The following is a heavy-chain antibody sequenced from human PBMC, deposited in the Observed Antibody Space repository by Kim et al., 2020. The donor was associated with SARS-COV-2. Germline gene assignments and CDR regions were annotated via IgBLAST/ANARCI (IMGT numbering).Heavy chain of an antibody. D-gene: IGHD3-22*01. V-gene: IGHV3-11*01. CDR1: GFTFNDFY. CDR3: ARGGYYYDSSGYYHFDY. CDR2: ISSSSTTI. J-gene: IGHJ4*01. Sequence: GGSLRLSCAASGFTFNDFYMTWIRQAPGKGLEWVSYISSSSTTIYYADSVKGRFTISRDNAKNSLSLQMNSLRAEDTAVYYCARGGYYYDSSGYYHFDYWGHGTLVTVSS.